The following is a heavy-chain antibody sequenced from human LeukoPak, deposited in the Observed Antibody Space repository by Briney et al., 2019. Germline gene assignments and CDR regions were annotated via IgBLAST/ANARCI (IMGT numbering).Heavy chain of an antibody. CDR3: ARDRDWGAFDA. V-gene: IGHV3-23*01. CDR1: EFTFSSYG. D-gene: IGHD3/OR15-3a*01. Sequence: GGSLRLSCAASEFTFSSYGMGWVRQAAGKGLEWVSSISGGGETTYYADSVKGRFPISRDNSKNTLSLEMNSLRAEDTALYYCARDRDWGAFDAWGQGTLVTVSS. J-gene: IGHJ5*02. CDR2: ISGGGETT.